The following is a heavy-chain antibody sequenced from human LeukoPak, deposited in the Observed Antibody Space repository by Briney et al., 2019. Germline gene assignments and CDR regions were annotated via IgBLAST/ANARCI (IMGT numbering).Heavy chain of an antibody. CDR1: GFTFSSYG. V-gene: IGHV3-30*02. CDR2: IRYDGSNK. CDR3: ARETGYCSGGSCYFDY. J-gene: IGHJ4*02. Sequence: PGGSLRLSCAASGFTFSSYGMHWVRQAPGKGLEWVAFIRYDGSNKYYADSVKGRFTISRDNSKNTLYLQMNSLRAEDTAVYYCARETGYCSGGSCYFDYWGQGTLVTVSS. D-gene: IGHD2-15*01.